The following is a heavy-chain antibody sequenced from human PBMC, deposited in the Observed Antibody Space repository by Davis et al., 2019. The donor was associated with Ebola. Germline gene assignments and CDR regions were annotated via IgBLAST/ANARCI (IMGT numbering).Heavy chain of an antibody. CDR3: VRGWLRSAFDQ. CDR1: GDSVSGSRGA. J-gene: IGHJ4*02. Sequence: PSETLSLTCVISGDSVSGSRGAWNWFRQSPSRGLEWLGRTYYNSKWYNDYAVSVKSRITINADTSKNQLSLHLNSVTPEDTAVYYCVRGWLRSAFDQWGQGTLVTVSS. D-gene: IGHD5-12*01. V-gene: IGHV6-1*01. CDR2: TYYNSKWYN.